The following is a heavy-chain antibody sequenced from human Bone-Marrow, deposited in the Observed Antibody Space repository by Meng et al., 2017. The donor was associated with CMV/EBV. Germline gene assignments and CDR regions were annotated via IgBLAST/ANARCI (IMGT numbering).Heavy chain of an antibody. V-gene: IGHV1-8*01. J-gene: IGHJ6*02. CDR3: ARGDPKFYYYYGMEV. CDR1: GYTFTSYD. Sequence: ASVKVSCKASGYTFTSYDINWVRQATGQGLEWMGWMNPNSGNTGYAQKFQGRVTMTRNTSISTAYMEMSSLRSEDTAVYYCARGDPKFYYYYGMEVWGQGTTVTVSS. CDR2: MNPNSGNT.